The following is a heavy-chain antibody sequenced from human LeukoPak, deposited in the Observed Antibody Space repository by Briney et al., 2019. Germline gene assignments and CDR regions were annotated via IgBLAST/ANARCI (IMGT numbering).Heavy chain of an antibody. CDR3: ARDLELERDRWNYFES. Sequence: PSETLSLTCTVSGDSISNFWWSWIRQPPGKGLEWIGCIHDSGSTEYNPSLRSRVATSVDTSKNQFSLKLTSVTAADTAIYYCARDLELERDRWNYFESWGQGTLVTVSS. CDR2: IHDSGST. V-gene: IGHV4-59*01. J-gene: IGHJ4*02. D-gene: IGHD1-1*01. CDR1: GDSISNFW.